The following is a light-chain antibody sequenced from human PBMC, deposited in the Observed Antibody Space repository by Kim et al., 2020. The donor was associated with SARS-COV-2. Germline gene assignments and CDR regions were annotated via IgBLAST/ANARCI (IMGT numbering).Light chain of an antibody. J-gene: IGLJ7*01. Sequence: QPVLTQPPSVSGAPGQRVTISCTGSSSNIGAGYDVHWYQHLPGTAPKLLIFRNNNRPSGVPARFSASKSGTSASLAITGLQAEDEADYSCQSYDSSLSHVVFGGGTQLTVL. V-gene: IGLV1-40*01. CDR1: SSNIGAGYD. CDR3: QSYDSSLSHVV. CDR2: RNN.